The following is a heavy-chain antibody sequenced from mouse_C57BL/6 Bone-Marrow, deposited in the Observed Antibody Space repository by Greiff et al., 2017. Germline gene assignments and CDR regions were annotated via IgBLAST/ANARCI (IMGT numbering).Heavy chain of an antibody. CDR3: ARNSPFYYDYDGMDY. Sequence: VPGVESGPGLVQPSQSLSITCTVSGFSLTSYGVHWVRQSPGKGLAWLGVIWSGGSTDYNAAFISRLSISKDNSKSQVFFKMNSLQADDTAIYYCARNSPFYYDYDGMDYWGQRTSGTVYS. D-gene: IGHD2-1*01. V-gene: IGHV2-2*01. CDR1: GFSLTSYG. J-gene: IGHJ4*01. CDR2: IWSGGST.